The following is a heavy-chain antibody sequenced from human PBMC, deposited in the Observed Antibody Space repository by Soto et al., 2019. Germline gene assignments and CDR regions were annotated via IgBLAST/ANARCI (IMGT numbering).Heavy chain of an antibody. J-gene: IGHJ4*02. Sequence: GGSLRLSCAASGFTFSSYGMHWVRQAPGKGLEWVAVISYDGSNKYDADSVKGRFTISRDNSKNTLYLQMNSLRAEDTAVYYCAKGWGVCDYWGQGTLVTVSS. CDR3: AKGWGVCDY. V-gene: IGHV3-30*18. CDR2: ISYDGSNK. D-gene: IGHD3-16*01. CDR1: GFTFSSYG.